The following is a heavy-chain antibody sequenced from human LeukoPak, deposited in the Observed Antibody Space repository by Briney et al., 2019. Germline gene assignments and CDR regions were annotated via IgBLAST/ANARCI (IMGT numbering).Heavy chain of an antibody. Sequence: GGSLRLSCAASGFTFSSYAMSWVRQAPGKGLEWVSAISGSGGSTYYADSAKGRFTISRDNSKNTLYLQMNSLRAEDTAVYYCAKVTWNDAYYGMDVWGQGTTVTVSS. CDR2: ISGSGGST. CDR1: GFTFSSYA. J-gene: IGHJ6*02. D-gene: IGHD1-1*01. CDR3: AKVTWNDAYYGMDV. V-gene: IGHV3-23*01.